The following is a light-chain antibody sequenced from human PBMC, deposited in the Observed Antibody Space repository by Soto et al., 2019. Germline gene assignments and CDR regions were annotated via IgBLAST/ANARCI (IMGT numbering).Light chain of an antibody. Sequence: EIVLTQSPVTLSLSPGERATLSCRASQKITNNFLAWFQQKPGLAPRLLIYSTSTRATGIPARFNGSGSGTEFTLTISSLQSEDFGIYYCQQYHYWPYTFGQGTKLEIK. CDR3: QQYHYWPYT. CDR2: STS. CDR1: QKITNN. V-gene: IGKV3-15*01. J-gene: IGKJ2*01.